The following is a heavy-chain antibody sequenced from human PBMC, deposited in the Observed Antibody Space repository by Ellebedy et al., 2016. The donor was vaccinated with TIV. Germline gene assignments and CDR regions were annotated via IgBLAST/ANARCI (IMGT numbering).Heavy chain of an antibody. V-gene: IGHV1-2*02. CDR3: ARDIGGGRPFYNWFDP. Sequence: ASVKVSCXASGYTFTGYHMHWVRQAPGQGLEWMGWINPMSGDTKYAEKFQGRVTLTRDTPISTAYMDLSGLRYDDTAVYYCARDIGGGRPFYNWFDPWGQGTLVTVSS. D-gene: IGHD3-16*01. CDR2: INPMSGDT. CDR1: GYTFTGYH. J-gene: IGHJ5*02.